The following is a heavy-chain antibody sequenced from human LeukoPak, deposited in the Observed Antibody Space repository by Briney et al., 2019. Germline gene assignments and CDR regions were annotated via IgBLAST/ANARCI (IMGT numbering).Heavy chain of an antibody. CDR1: GGPFSGYY. D-gene: IGHD3-3*01. V-gene: IGHV4-34*01. CDR3: ARTKGDFWSGYFSYYYMDV. Sequence: SETLSLTCAVYGGPFSGYYWSWIRQTPEKGLEWIGEINHSGSTNYNPSLKSRVTISVDTSKNKFSLNLSSVTAADTAVFYCARTKGDFWSGYFSYYYMDVWGKGTTVTASS. J-gene: IGHJ6*03. CDR2: INHSGST.